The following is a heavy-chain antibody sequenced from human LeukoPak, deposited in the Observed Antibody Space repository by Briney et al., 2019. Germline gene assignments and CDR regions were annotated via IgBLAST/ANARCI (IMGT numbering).Heavy chain of an antibody. D-gene: IGHD5-12*01. CDR1: GGSISSSNW. CDR2: IYHSGST. CDR3: ASVKYSGYDYYFDY. Sequence: SETLSLTCTVSGGSISSSNWWSWVRPPPGKGLEWIGEIYHSGSTNYNPSLKSRVTISVDKSKNQFSLKLSSVTAADTAVYYCASVKYSGYDYYFDYWGQGTLVTVSS. J-gene: IGHJ4*02. V-gene: IGHV4-4*02.